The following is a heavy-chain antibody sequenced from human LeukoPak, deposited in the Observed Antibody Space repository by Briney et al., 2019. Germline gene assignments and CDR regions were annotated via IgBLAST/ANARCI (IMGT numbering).Heavy chain of an antibody. D-gene: IGHD2-15*01. CDR2: ISGSAGST. CDR3: AKTLPPVDRIGHIFDY. V-gene: IGHV3-23*01. CDR1: GFTFSGYA. J-gene: IGHJ4*02. Sequence: GGSLRLSCAASGFTFSGYAMSWVRQAPGKGLEWVSTISGSAGSTYYADSVKGRFTISRDNSKNTLYLQMNRLRAEDTAVYYCAKTLPPVDRIGHIFDYWGQGTLVTVSS.